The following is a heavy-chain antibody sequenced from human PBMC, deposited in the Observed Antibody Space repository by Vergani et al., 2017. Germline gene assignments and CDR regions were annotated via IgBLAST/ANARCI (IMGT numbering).Heavy chain of an antibody. Sequence: EVQLVESGGGLVQPGGSLRLSCAASGFTFSSYWMSWVRQAPGKGLEWVANIKQDGSEKYYVDSVKGRFTISRDNAKNSLYLQMNSLRAEDTALYYCAKDAGQWLEDALDYWGQGTLVTVSS. CDR3: AKDAGQWLEDALDY. V-gene: IGHV3-7*03. CDR2: IKQDGSEK. D-gene: IGHD6-19*01. J-gene: IGHJ4*02. CDR1: GFTFSSYW.